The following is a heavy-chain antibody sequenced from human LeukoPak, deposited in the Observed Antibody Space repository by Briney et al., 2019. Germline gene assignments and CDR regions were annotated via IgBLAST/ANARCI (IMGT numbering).Heavy chain of an antibody. CDR1: GFSLSDYY. Sequence: GGSLRLSCAASGFSLSDYYMSWVRQAPGKGLEWVSYISSSSSYTINADSVKGRFTVFRDNAKNLVFLQMNRLRVEDTAVYYCARDRGDSGSSDSWGQGTLVTVSS. J-gene: IGHJ4*02. D-gene: IGHD3-10*01. CDR2: ISSSSSYT. V-gene: IGHV3-11*06. CDR3: ARDRGDSGSSDS.